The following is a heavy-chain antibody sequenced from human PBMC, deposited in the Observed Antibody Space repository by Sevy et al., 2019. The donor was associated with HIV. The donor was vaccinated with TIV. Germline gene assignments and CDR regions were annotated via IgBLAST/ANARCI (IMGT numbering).Heavy chain of an antibody. Sequence: GGSLRLSCAAVGFTFSRYGMHWARQAPGKGLEWVAVISNDGSDKEYAESVKGRFTVSRDNSKDTVYLQMNSLRLEDTAVYYCANSRGRYEGSSWLYYYYVMDVWGQGTTVTVSS. CDR1: GFTFSRYG. V-gene: IGHV3-30*18. CDR2: ISNDGSDK. D-gene: IGHD6-13*01. J-gene: IGHJ6*02. CDR3: ANSRGRYEGSSWLYYYYVMDV.